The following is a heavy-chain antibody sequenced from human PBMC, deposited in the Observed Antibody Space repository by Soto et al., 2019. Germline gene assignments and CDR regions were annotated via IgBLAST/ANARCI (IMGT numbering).Heavy chain of an antibody. J-gene: IGHJ4*02. D-gene: IGHD2-2*01. CDR2: ISGYNGNT. CDR3: ARRDPKPDCLDY. Sequence: QVQLVQSGAEVKMPGASVKVSCKASGYTFTAYGITWVRQAPGQGLEWMGWISGYNGNTNYAQKLQGRVTMTTDTSTNTAYMELRSLRSNDTAMYYCARRDPKPDCLDYWGQGTLVTVSS. V-gene: IGHV1-18*01. CDR1: GYTFTAYG.